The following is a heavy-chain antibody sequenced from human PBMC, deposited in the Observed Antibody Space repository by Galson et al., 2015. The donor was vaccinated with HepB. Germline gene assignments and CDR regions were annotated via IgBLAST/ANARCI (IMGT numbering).Heavy chain of an antibody. D-gene: IGHD3-3*01. J-gene: IGHJ6*02. Sequence: SLRLSCAASGFTFSSYGMHWVRQAPGKGLEWVAVISYDGSNKYYADSAKGRFTISRDNSKNTLYLQMNSLRAEDTAVYYCAKGTIFEENLLEGYMDVWGQGTTVTVSS. CDR2: ISYDGSNK. CDR1: GFTFSSYG. CDR3: AKGTIFEENLLEGYMDV. V-gene: IGHV3-30*18.